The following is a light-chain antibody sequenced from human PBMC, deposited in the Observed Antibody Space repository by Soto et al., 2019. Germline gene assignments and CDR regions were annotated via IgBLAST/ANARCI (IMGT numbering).Light chain of an antibody. CDR3: RSYDSGLSGVI. Sequence: QSVLTQPPSVSGAPGQRVTISCTGTSSNIGADYDVQWYQLLPGAAPKLLIYGNFNRASGVPDRFSGSKSGTSASLAITGLQSEDEAEYYCRSYDSGLSGVIFGGGTKVTVL. CDR1: SSNIGADYD. V-gene: IGLV1-40*01. J-gene: IGLJ2*01. CDR2: GNF.